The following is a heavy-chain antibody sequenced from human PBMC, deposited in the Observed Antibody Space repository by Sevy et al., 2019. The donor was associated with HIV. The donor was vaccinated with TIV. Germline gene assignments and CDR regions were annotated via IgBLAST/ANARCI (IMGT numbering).Heavy chain of an antibody. J-gene: IGHJ3*02. V-gene: IGHV3-30-3*01. Sequence: GGSLRLSCAASGFTFSSYAMHWVRQAPGKGLEWVAVISYDGSNKYYADSVKGRFTISRDNSKNTLYLQMNSLRAEDTAVYYCAREGYSGYDFVYPEEERVNAFDIWGQGTMVTVSS. CDR1: GFTFSSYA. CDR2: ISYDGSNK. CDR3: AREGYSGYDFVYPEEERVNAFDI. D-gene: IGHD5-12*01.